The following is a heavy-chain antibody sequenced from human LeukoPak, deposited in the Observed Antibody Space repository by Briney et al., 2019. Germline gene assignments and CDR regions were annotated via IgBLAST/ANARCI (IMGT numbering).Heavy chain of an antibody. J-gene: IGHJ4*02. D-gene: IGHD6-6*01. CDR2: IYHIGST. CDR3: ASYEYSSSWVNYFDY. V-gene: IGHV4-38-2*01. Sequence: SETLSHTSADPGYSTSSGYYWGWIRQPPGKGRKWSGSIYHIGSTYYNPSLKSRVTISVDTSKNQFSLKLSSVTAADTAVYYCASYEYSSSWVNYFDYWGQGTLVTVSS. CDR1: GYSTSSGYY.